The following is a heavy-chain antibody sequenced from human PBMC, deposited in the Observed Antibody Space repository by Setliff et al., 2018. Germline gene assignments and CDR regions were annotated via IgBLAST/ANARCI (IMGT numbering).Heavy chain of an antibody. D-gene: IGHD1-1*01. Sequence: KTSETLSLTCTVSGYSISSGYYWGWIRQPPGKGLEWLGSFFHTGSTYYKSSLESRVTMSVDTSNNQFSLKLGSATAADTAVYYCARDMGQPYYFESWGLGTQVTVSS. J-gene: IGHJ4*02. CDR1: GYSISSGYY. V-gene: IGHV4-38-2*02. CDR2: FFHTGST. CDR3: ARDMGQPYYFES.